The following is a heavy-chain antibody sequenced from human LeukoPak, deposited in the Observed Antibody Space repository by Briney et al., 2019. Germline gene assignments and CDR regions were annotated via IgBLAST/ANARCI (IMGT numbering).Heavy chain of an antibody. CDR2: IFYSGST. D-gene: IGHD3-22*01. Sequence: SETLSLTCTVSGGSIRTSNYYGGWVRQPAGNGLEWIGNIFYSGSTYYRPSLRSPVTISVDTSKNQFSLKLSSLTAADPVVYCCARDSGYDDRYYDSSGYYYSWGQGTLVTVSS. CDR3: ARDSGYDDRYYDSSGYYYS. J-gene: IGHJ5*02. V-gene: IGHV4-39*07. CDR1: GGSIRTSNYY.